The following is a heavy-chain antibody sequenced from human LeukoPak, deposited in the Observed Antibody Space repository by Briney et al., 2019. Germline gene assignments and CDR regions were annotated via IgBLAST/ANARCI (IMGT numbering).Heavy chain of an antibody. D-gene: IGHD2-2*01. CDR2: INPNSGGT. J-gene: IGHJ5*02. CDR1: GYTFTGYY. Sequence: ASVKVSCKASGYTFTGYYMHWVRQAPGQGLEWMGWINPNSGGTNYAQKFQGRVTMTRDTSISTAYMELSRLRSDDTAVYYCARGPLIVVVPAATFDPWGQGTLVTVSS. CDR3: ARGPLIVVVPAATFDP. V-gene: IGHV1-2*02.